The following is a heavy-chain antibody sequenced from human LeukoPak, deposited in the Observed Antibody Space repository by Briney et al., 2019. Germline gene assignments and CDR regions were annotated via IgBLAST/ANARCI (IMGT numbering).Heavy chain of an antibody. J-gene: IGHJ2*01. CDR1: GGSFSGYY. D-gene: IGHD3-22*01. V-gene: IGHV4-34*01. CDR2: INHSGST. Sequence: SETLCLTCAVYGGSFSGYYWSWIRQPPGKGLEWIGEINHSGSTNYNPSLKSRVTISVDTSKNQFSLKLSSVTAADTAVYYCATSYYDPFDLWGRGTLVTVSS. CDR3: ATSYYDPFDL.